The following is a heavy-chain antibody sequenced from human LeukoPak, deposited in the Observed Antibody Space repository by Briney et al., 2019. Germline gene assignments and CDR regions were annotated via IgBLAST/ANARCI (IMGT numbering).Heavy chain of an antibody. CDR1: GFTFSSYA. CDR3: ARDGGIVVVPAALPSNFDY. Sequence: GRSLRLSCAASGFTFSSYAMHWVRQAPGKGLEWVAVISYDGSNKYYADSVKGRFTISRDNSKNTLYLQMNSLRAEDTAVYYCARDGGIVVVPAALPSNFDYWGQGTLVTVSS. D-gene: IGHD2-2*01. J-gene: IGHJ4*02. CDR2: ISYDGSNK. V-gene: IGHV3-30-3*01.